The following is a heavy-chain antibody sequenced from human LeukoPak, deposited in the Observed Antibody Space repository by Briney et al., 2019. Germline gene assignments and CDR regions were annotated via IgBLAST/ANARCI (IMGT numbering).Heavy chain of an antibody. CDR3: ARGNHYDILTGDY. V-gene: IGHV3-30-3*01. CDR1: GFTFSSYA. Sequence: PGGSLRLSCAASGFTFSSYAMHWVRQAPGKGLEWVAVISYDGSNKYYADSVKGRFTISRDNSKNTLYLQMNSLRAEDTAVYYCARGNHYDILTGDYWGQGTLVTVSS. J-gene: IGHJ4*02. CDR2: ISYDGSNK. D-gene: IGHD3-9*01.